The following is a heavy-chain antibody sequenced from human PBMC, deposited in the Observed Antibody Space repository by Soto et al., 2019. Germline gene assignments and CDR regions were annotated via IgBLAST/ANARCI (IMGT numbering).Heavy chain of an antibody. J-gene: IGHJ5*02. CDR1: GFTFSSYS. CDR2: ISSSSSYI. Sequence: EVQLVESGGGLVKPGGSLRLSCAASGFTFSSYSMNWVRQAPGKGLEWVSSISSSSSYIYYADSVKGRFTISRDNAKNSLYLKMNSLRAEDTAGYYCARDPRPAFDSSGWSVNWFDPWGQGTLVTVSS. D-gene: IGHD6-19*01. V-gene: IGHV3-21*01. CDR3: ARDPRPAFDSSGWSVNWFDP.